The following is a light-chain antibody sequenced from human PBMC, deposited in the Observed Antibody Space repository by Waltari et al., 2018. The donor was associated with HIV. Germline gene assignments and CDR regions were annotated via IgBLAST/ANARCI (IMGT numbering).Light chain of an antibody. J-gene: IGLJ2*01. V-gene: IGLV2-8*01. Sequence: QSALTQPPSASGSPGQSVTISCTGTRSDVGAYNYVSWFQQHPGKAPKLMIYDVTKPPSCVPYRLSGSKSGNPASLTVSGLQAEDEADYYSASHAGSKDVFGGGTRLTVL. CDR2: DVT. CDR1: RSDVGAYNY. CDR3: ASHAGSKDV.